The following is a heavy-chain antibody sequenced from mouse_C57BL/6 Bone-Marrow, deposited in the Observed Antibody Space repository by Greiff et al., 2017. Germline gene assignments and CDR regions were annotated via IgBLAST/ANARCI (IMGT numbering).Heavy chain of an antibody. J-gene: IGHJ4*01. CDR3: AGGGSSPYYAMDY. D-gene: IGHD1-1*01. V-gene: IGHV5-17*01. CDR1: GFTFSDYG. Sequence: EVHLVESGGGLVKPGGSLKLSCAASGFTFSDYGMHWVRQAPEKGLEWVAYISSGSSTIYYADTVKGRFTISRDNAKNTLFLQMTSMRSEYTAMYDCAGGGSSPYYAMDYWGQGTSVTVSS. CDR2: ISSGSSTI.